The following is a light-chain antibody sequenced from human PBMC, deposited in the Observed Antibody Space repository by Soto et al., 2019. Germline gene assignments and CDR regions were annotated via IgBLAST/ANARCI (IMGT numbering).Light chain of an antibody. CDR3: SSFTSTSTYV. Sequence: QSALTQPASVSGSPGQSITISCTGTSSDVGGYNYVSWYQQHPGKAPKLMIYEVNNRPSGVSNRFSGSKSGNTASLTISGLQAEDEADYYSSSFTSTSTYVFGTGTKLTVL. CDR1: SSDVGGYNY. V-gene: IGLV2-14*01. J-gene: IGLJ1*01. CDR2: EVN.